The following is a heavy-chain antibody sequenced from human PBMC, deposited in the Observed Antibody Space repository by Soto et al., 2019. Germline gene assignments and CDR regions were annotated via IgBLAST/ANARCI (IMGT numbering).Heavy chain of an antibody. Sequence: QVQLQESGPGLVKPSETLSLTCTVSGDSIIPYYWSWIRQPPGTGLAWIGYIYFNGSTNYNPSRKSGVTISVDTSRNQFSLKLSSVTATDTAVYYCARGRVGELFQPYYFDYWGQGTLVPVSS. V-gene: IGHV4-59*08. J-gene: IGHJ4*02. D-gene: IGHD3-10*01. CDR2: IYFNGST. CDR1: GDSIIPYY. CDR3: ARGRVGELFQPYYFDY.